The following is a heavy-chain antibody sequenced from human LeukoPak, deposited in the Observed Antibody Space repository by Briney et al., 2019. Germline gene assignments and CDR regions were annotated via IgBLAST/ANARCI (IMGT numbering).Heavy chain of an antibody. CDR2: IYYSGST. CDR1: GGSISRGGYY. CDR3: ARQIRGYDSSGYYYADVFDI. Sequence: PSETLSLTCTVSGGSISRGGYYWSWIRQHPGKGLEWIGYIYYSGSTYYNPSLKSRVTISVDTSKNQFSLKLSSVTAADTAVYYCARQIRGYDSSGYYYADVFDIWGQGTMVTVSS. D-gene: IGHD3-22*01. V-gene: IGHV4-31*03. J-gene: IGHJ3*02.